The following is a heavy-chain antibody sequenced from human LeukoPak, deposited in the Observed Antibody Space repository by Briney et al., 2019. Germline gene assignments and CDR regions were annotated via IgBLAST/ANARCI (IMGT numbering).Heavy chain of an antibody. CDR3: ARVQMNDFWSGYGGRNWFDP. CDR1: GYTFTSYG. D-gene: IGHD3-3*01. CDR2: ISAYNGNT. V-gene: IGHV1-18*01. J-gene: IGHJ5*02. Sequence: ASVKVSCKASGYTFTSYGISWVRQAPGQGLEWMGWISAYNGNTNYAQKLQGRVTMTTDTSTSTAYMELRSLRSDYTAVYYCARVQMNDFWSGYGGRNWFDPWGQGTLVTVSS.